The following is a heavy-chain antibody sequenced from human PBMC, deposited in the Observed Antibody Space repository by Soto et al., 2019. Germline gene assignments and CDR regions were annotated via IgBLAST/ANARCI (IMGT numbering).Heavy chain of an antibody. Sequence: QVQLQESGPGLVKSLQTLSLTCTVSGGSISSGGYFWSWIRQRPGKGLEWIGDNYYSGSTYYSPSPKRRVAISVDMSKNPFSLKLFSVTGADTAVYYCERGEVVPIANAGGGTSILDSWGQGILVTVSS. V-gene: IGHV4-31*03. CDR1: GGSISSGGYF. J-gene: IGHJ4*02. CDR3: ERGEVVPIANAGGGTSILDS. D-gene: IGHD2-2*01. CDR2: NYYSGST.